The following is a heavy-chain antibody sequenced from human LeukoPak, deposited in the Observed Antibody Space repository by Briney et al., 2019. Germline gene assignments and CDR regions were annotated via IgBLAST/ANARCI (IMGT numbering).Heavy chain of an antibody. CDR3: ATLGGSIDY. CDR1: GGVITSFY. D-gene: IGHD3-16*01. Sequence: PSETLSLTCSVSGGVITSFYWSWIRQSPGKGLERVGSMFSSGSATNNPSLKSRVTIAVDRSQSLFSLKLTSVTAADTAIYYCATLGGSIDYWGRGTLVAVSS. CDR2: MFSSGSA. J-gene: IGHJ4*02. V-gene: IGHV4-59*08.